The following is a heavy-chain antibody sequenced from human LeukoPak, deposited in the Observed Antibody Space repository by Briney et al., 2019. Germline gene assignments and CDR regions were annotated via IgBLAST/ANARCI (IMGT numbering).Heavy chain of an antibody. V-gene: IGHV4-34*01. CDR3: ASSGGLVGATTY. CDR2: INHSGST. Sequence: SETLSLTCAVYGGSFSGHYWSWIRQPPGKGLEWIGEINHSGSTNYNPSLKSRVTISIDTSKNQFSLKLSSVTAADTAVYYCASSGGLVGATTYWGQGTLVTVSS. CDR1: GGSFSGHY. J-gene: IGHJ4*02. D-gene: IGHD1-26*01.